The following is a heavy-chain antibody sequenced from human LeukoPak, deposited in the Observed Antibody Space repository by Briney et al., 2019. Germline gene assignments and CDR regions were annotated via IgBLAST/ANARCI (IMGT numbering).Heavy chain of an antibody. CDR3: ARETLGCGGDCFDY. CDR1: GFSLSAYE. CDR2: INTGVGTA. J-gene: IGHJ4*02. V-gene: IGHV3-48*03. Sequence: PGGSLRLSCTASGFSLSAYEVNWVRQVPGKGLEWISYINTGVGTAFYADSVKGRFTISRDDAKNAVYLEMNSLRAEDTAIYYCARETLGCGGDCFDYWGQGALVTVSS. D-gene: IGHD2-21*01.